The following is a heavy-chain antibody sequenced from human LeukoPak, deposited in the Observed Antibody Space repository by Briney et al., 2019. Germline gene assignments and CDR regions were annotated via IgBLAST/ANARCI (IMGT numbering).Heavy chain of an antibody. J-gene: IGHJ4*02. D-gene: IGHD6-13*01. Sequence: PSETLSLTCAVYGGSFSGYYWSWIRQPPGKGLEWIGYIYYSGSTYYNPSLESRVTISKDTSKNQFSLKLSSVAAADTALYYCARRMTTAGYFDYWGQGTLVTVSS. V-gene: IGHV4-34*09. CDR2: IYYSGST. CDR1: GGSFSGYY. CDR3: ARRMTTAGYFDY.